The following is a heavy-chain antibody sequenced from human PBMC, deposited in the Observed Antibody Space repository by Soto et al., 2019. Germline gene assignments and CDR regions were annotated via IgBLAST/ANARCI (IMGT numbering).Heavy chain of an antibody. CDR3: ARQKRGSSSWPFEH. V-gene: IGHV4-39*01. D-gene: IGHD6-13*01. CDR1: GDSITTNRYY. Sequence: QLQLQESGPALVKPSETLSLTCTVSGDSITTNRYYWGWIRQPPGKGLEWCGTIYYTGTTYYNTSPKTRVTVSVDSSKNQFSLSLTSVTATDTAVYYCARQKRGSSSWPFEHWGQGTLVTVSS. CDR2: IYYTGTT. J-gene: IGHJ4*02.